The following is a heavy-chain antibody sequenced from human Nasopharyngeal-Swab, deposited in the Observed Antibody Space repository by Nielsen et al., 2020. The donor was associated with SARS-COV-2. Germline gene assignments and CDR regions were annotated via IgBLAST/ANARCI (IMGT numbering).Heavy chain of an antibody. D-gene: IGHD1-14*01. Sequence: GESLKISCVASGFTFSSYWMQWVRQPPGKGLEWVARINSDGRTKDHADSLQGRFTIARDNAKNEVYLQLNGLRDEDTAVYYCGRAGSYRIDYWSQGTLVIVSS. CDR1: GFTFSSYW. J-gene: IGHJ4*02. V-gene: IGHV3-74*01. CDR3: GRAGSYRIDY. CDR2: INSDGRTK.